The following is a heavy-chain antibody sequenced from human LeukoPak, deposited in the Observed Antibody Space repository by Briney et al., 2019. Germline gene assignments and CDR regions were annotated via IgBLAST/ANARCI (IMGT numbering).Heavy chain of an antibody. CDR3: AKAPLDSSGYYYVTYYFDY. D-gene: IGHD3-22*01. J-gene: IGHJ4*02. CDR1: GFTFSSYA. CDR2: ISGSGGNT. Sequence: PGGSLRLSCAASGFTFSSYAMSWVRQAPGKGLEWVSGISGSGGNTYYADSVKGRFTISRDNSKNTLYLQMNSLRAEDTAVYYCAKAPLDSSGYYYVTYYFDYWGQGTLVTVSS. V-gene: IGHV3-23*01.